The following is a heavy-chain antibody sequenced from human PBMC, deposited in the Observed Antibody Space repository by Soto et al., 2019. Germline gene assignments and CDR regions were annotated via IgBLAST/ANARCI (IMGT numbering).Heavy chain of an antibody. Sequence: SGPTLVNPTQTLTLTCTVSGFSLTTSGVGVGWIRQPPGKALEWLGIIYWDDDKRYSPSLKSRLTITKDTSKNQVVLTLTNMDPVDTAPYYCAHRRRSNLFNCFDPWGQGTLVT. CDR2: IYWDDDK. J-gene: IGHJ5*02. D-gene: IGHD6-13*01. V-gene: IGHV2-5*02. CDR3: AHRRRSNLFNCFDP. CDR1: GFSLTTSGVG.